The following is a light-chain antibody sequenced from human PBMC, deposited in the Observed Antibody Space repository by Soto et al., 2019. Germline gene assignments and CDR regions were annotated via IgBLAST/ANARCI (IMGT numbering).Light chain of an antibody. Sequence: DIPMTQSPSSLSASVGDRVTITCRASQDIKNYLAWFQQKPGEVPKLLIYAASTLQSGVPSRFGGSGSGTDLTLTISSLQPEDIATYYCQKYDRAPWTFGQGTKVEIK. CDR3: QKYDRAPWT. CDR1: QDIKNY. CDR2: AAS. J-gene: IGKJ1*01. V-gene: IGKV1-27*01.